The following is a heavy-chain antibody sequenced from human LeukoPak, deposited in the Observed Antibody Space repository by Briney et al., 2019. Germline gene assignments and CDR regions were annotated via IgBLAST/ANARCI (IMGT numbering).Heavy chain of an antibody. CDR2: ISYDGSNK. CDR3: AKNGQGYSYGIPPLYYYYYYYMDV. Sequence: GGSLRLSCAASGFTFSSYGMHWVRQAPGKGLEWVAVISYDGSNKYYADSVKGRFTISRDNSKNTLYLQMNSLRAEDTAVYYCAKNGQGYSYGIPPLYYYYYYYMDVWGKGTTVTVSS. CDR1: GFTFSSYG. D-gene: IGHD5-18*01. J-gene: IGHJ6*03. V-gene: IGHV3-30*18.